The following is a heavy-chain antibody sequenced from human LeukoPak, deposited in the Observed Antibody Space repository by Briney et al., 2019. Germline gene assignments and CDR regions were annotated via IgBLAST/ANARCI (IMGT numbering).Heavy chain of an antibody. Sequence: GESLKISCKGSGYSFTSYWIGWVRQMPGKSLEWMGIIYPADSDTRYSPSFQGQVTISADKSISTAYLQWSSLKASDTAIYYCARRGGSYSGGYYFDPWGQGTLVTVFS. CDR2: IYPADSDT. CDR3: ARRGGSYSGGYYFDP. D-gene: IGHD1-26*01. J-gene: IGHJ5*02. CDR1: GYSFTSYW. V-gene: IGHV5-51*01.